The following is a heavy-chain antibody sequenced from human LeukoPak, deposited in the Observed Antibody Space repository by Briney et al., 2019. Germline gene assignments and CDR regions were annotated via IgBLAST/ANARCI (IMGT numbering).Heavy chain of an antibody. D-gene: IGHD3-16*02. J-gene: IGHJ4*02. CDR3: ARDRLSLTFGGVIVMGAVQPLDY. CDR2: IKQDGSEK. CDR1: GFTFSSYW. V-gene: IGHV3-7*01. Sequence: PGGSLRLSCAASGFTFSSYWMSWVRQAPGKGLEWVANIKQDGSEKYYVDSVKGRFTISRDNVKNSLYLQMNSLRAEDTAVYYCARDRLSLTFGGVIVMGAVQPLDYWGQGTLVTVSS.